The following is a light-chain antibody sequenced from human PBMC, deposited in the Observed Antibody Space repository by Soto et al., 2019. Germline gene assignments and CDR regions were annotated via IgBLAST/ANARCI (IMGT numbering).Light chain of an antibody. J-gene: IGKJ1*01. Sequence: EIVMTQSPVTLSTSPGERATLSCRASQSVSTNVAWYQQKPGQAPRLLIYGAYTRATGIPARFSGSGSGTEFALTISSLQSEDFAVYYCQQYNNWPPWTFGQGTKVEIK. CDR3: QQYNNWPPWT. V-gene: IGKV3-15*01. CDR1: QSVSTN. CDR2: GAY.